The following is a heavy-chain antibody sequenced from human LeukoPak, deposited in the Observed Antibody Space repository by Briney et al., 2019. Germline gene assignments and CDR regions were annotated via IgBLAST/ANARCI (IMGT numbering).Heavy chain of an antibody. CDR2: IYYSGST. V-gene: IGHV4-59*01. CDR3: ARGSCSSTSCYHFDY. CDR1: GGSISSYY. D-gene: IGHD2-2*01. Sequence: SETLSLTCTVSGGSISSYYWSWIRQPPGKGLEWIGYIYYSGSTNYNPSLKSRVTISVDTSKNQFSLKLSSATAADTAVYYCARGSCSSTSCYHFDYWGQGTLVTVSS. J-gene: IGHJ4*02.